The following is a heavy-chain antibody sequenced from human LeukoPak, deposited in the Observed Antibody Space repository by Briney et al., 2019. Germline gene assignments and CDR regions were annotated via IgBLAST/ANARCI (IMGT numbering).Heavy chain of an antibody. J-gene: IGHJ6*02. CDR2: FDPEDGET. CDR1: GYTLTELS. V-gene: IGHV1-24*01. CDR3: ATATSPYYYYGMDV. Sequence: ASVKVSCKVSGYTLTELSMHWVRQAPGKGLEWMGGFDPEDGETIYAQKFQGRVTMTEDTSTDTAYMELSSLRSEDTAVYYCATATSPYYYYGMDVWGQGTTVTVSS.